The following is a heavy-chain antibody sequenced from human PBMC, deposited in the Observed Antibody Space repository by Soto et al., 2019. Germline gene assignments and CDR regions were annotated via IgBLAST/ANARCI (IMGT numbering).Heavy chain of an antibody. CDR3: ANTVGATMKYNWFDP. J-gene: IGHJ5*02. Sequence: EVQLLESGGGLVQPGGSLRLSCAASGFTLSSYAMSWVRQAPGKGLEWVSTISGSSGSTYYADSVKGRFTVSRDNSKNTLYLQMNSLRAEDTALYHCANTVGATMKYNWFDPWGQGTLVTVSA. CDR1: GFTLSSYA. D-gene: IGHD1-26*01. CDR2: ISGSSGST. V-gene: IGHV3-23*01.